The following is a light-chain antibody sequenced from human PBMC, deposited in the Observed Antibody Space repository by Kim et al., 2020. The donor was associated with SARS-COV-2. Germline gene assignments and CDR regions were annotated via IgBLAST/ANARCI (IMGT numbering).Light chain of an antibody. J-gene: IGLJ2*01. CDR1: KLGDKY. V-gene: IGLV3-1*01. CDR3: QAWDSHVV. CDR2: QDS. Sequence: SYELTQPPSGTVSPGQTASITCSGDKLGDKYACWYQQKPGQSPVLVIYQDSKRPSGIPERFSGSNSGNTATLTISGTQAMDEADYYCQAWDSHVVFGGGTQLTVL.